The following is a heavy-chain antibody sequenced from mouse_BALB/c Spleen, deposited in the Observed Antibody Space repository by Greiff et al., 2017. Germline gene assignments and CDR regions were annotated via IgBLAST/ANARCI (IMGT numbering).Heavy chain of an antibody. J-gene: IGHJ2*01. CDR2: IRNKANGYTT. CDR3: ARGGDEYYFDY. D-gene: IGHD3-3*01. Sequence: EVKVEESGGGLVQPGGSLRLSCATSGFTFTDYYMSWVRQPPGKALEWLGFIRNKANGYTTEYSASVKGRFTISRDNSQSILYLQMNTLRAEDSATYYCARGGDEYYFDYWGQGTTLTVSS. V-gene: IGHV7-3*02. CDR1: GFTFTDYY.